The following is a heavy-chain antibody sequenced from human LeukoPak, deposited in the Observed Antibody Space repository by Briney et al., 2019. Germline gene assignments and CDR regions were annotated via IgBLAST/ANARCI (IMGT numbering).Heavy chain of an antibody. J-gene: IGHJ3*02. CDR1: GGSISSSSYY. V-gene: IGHV4-39*01. CDR2: IYYSGST. D-gene: IGHD2-2*01. Sequence: SETLSLTCTVSGGSISSSSYYWGWIRQPPGKGLEWIGSIYYSGSTYYNPSLKSRVTISVDTSKNQFSLKLSSVTAADTAVYYCARHCSSTSCYFAGVRAFDIWGQGTMVTVSS. CDR3: ARHCSSTSCYFAGVRAFDI.